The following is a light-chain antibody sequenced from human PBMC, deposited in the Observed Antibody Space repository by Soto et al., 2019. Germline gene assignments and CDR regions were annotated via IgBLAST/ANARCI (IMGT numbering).Light chain of an antibody. Sequence: EIVLTQSPGTLSLSPGERATLSCRASQSVSSSYLAWYQQKPGQAPRLLIYGASSRATGIPDRFSGSGSGTDFTLTISRLEPEDFAVYYCQHLPETFGQGTKVDIK. CDR1: QSVSSSY. V-gene: IGKV3-20*01. CDR2: GAS. J-gene: IGKJ1*01. CDR3: QHLPET.